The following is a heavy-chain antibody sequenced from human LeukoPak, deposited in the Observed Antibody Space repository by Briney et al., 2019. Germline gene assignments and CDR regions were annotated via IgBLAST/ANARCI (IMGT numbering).Heavy chain of an antibody. CDR3: ARATVTRWFDP. D-gene: IGHD4-17*01. CDR2: IWYDGTNK. CDR1: GFAFSSFG. Sequence: GRSLRLSCAASGFAFSSFGMHWVRQAPGKGLEWVAVIWYDGTNKYYADPVKGRFTISRDNSKNTLYLQMNSLRAEDTAVYYCARATVTRWFDPWGQGTLVTVSS. J-gene: IGHJ5*02. V-gene: IGHV3-33*01.